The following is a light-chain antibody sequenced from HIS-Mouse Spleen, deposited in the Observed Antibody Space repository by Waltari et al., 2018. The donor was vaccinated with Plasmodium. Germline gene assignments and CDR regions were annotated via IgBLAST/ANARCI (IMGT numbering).Light chain of an antibody. Sequence: DIQMTQSPSTLSASVGDRFPITCRASQSISSWLAWYQQKPGKAPKPLIYKASSLESGVPSRFSGSGSGTEFTLTISSLQPDDFATYYCQQYNSYWTFGQGTKVEIK. V-gene: IGKV1-5*03. CDR2: KAS. CDR1: QSISSW. J-gene: IGKJ1*01. CDR3: QQYNSYWT.